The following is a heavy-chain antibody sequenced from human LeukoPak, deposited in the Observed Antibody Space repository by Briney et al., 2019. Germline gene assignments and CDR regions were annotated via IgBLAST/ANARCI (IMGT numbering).Heavy chain of an antibody. J-gene: IGHJ3*02. V-gene: IGHV4-31*03. CDR2: IYYSGST. D-gene: IGHD3-22*01. CDR1: GGSISSGGYY. Sequence: SQTLSLTCTVSGGSISSGGYYWSWIRQHPGKGLEWIGYIYYSGSTYYNPSLKSRITISVDTSKNRFSLKLSSVTAADTAVYYCAREKTAYYYDSSGYSEGAFDIWGQGTMVTVSS. CDR3: AREKTAYYYDSSGYSEGAFDI.